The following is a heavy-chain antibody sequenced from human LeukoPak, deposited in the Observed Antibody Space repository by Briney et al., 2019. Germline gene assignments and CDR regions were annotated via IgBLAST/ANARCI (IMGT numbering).Heavy chain of an antibody. D-gene: IGHD6-13*01. CDR3: ARHRREIAAADMFAVGRRYYYYGMDV. Sequence: PSETLSLTCTVSGVSISSGGYYWSWIRQYPGKGLEWIGYFYYSGNTYYNPSLKSRVTISVDTSKNQFSLNLSSVTAADTAVYYCARHRREIAAADMFAVGRRYYYYGMDVWGQGTTVTVSS. CDR1: GVSISSGGYY. CDR2: FYYSGNT. J-gene: IGHJ6*02. V-gene: IGHV4-31*03.